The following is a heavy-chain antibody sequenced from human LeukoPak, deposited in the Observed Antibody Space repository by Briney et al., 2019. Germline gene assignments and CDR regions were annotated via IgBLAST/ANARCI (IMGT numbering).Heavy chain of an antibody. CDR1: GGSISSSSYY. CDR3: ARAGEDGYNTDWYFDL. V-gene: IGHV4-39*01. D-gene: IGHD5-24*01. CDR2: IYYSGST. J-gene: IGHJ2*01. Sequence: PSETLSLTCTVSGGSISSSSYYWGWIRQPPGKGLEWIGSIYYSGSTYYNPSLKSRVTISVDTSKNQFSLKLSSVTAADTAVYYCARAGEDGYNTDWYFDLWGRGTLVTVSS.